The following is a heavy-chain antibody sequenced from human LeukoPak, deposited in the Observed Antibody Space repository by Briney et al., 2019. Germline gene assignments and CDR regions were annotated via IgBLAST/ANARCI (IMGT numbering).Heavy chain of an antibody. D-gene: IGHD6-19*01. J-gene: IGHJ4*02. CDR1: GFTFSSYA. CDR3: AKYNSDWYDDY. CDR2: ISGSGGST. Sequence: GGSLRLSCAASGFTFSSYAMSWVRQAPGKGLEWVSAISGSGGSTYYADSVKGRFTISRDNSKNTLYLQMSSLRAEDTALYYCAKYNSDWYDDYWGQGALVTVSS. V-gene: IGHV3-23*01.